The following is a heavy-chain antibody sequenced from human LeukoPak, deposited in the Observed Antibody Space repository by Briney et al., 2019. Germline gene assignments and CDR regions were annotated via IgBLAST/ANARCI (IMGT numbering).Heavy chain of an antibody. V-gene: IGHV3-23*01. CDR2: ISGSGGST. J-gene: IGHJ3*01. Sequence: PGGSLRLSRAASGFTFSSYAMSWVRQAPGKGLEWVSAISGSGGSTYYADSVKGQFTISRDNSKNTLYLQMSSLITDDTGVYYCTTALNFDILTGLYQPIAAFDVWGQGTLVTVSS. CDR1: GFTFSSYA. CDR3: TTALNFDILTGLYQPIAAFDV. D-gene: IGHD3-9*01.